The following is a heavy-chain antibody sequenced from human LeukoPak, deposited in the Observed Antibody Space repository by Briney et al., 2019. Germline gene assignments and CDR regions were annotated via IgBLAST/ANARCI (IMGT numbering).Heavy chain of an antibody. CDR3: ARVSRRWHYDFA. V-gene: IGHV3-30-3*01. Sequence: GGSLRLSCAASGFTFSSYAMHWVRQAPGKGLEWVAVISYDGSNKYYADSVKGRFTISRDNSKNTLYLQMNSLRAEDTAVYYCARVSRRWHYDFAGGQGTLVTVSS. J-gene: IGHJ4*02. CDR1: GFTFSSYA. D-gene: IGHD3-3*01. CDR2: ISYDGSNK.